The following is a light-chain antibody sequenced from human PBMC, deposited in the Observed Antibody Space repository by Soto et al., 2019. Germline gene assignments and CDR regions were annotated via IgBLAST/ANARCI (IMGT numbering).Light chain of an antibody. V-gene: IGLV2-14*01. Sequence: QSVLTQPASVSGSPGQSITISCSGTSGDVGGYQYVSWYQQHPGKAPKLMIYEVSYRPSGVSDRFSGSKSGNTASLTISWLQAEDEADYYCCSYTSSTTYVFGTGTKVTVL. CDR1: SGDVGGYQY. CDR3: CSYTSSTTYV. CDR2: EVS. J-gene: IGLJ1*01.